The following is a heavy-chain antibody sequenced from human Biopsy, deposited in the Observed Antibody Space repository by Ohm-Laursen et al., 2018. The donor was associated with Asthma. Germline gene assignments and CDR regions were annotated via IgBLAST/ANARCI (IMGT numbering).Heavy chain of an antibody. CDR2: IWYDGSNK. V-gene: IGHV3-33*08. CDR1: GFSFNSYG. Sequence: SLRLSCAASGFSFNSYGMHWVRQAPGKGLEWVAVIWYDGSNKYYADSVKSRFTISRDNSKNTLYLQMNSLRAEDTAVYYCARDPAGYYYFDYWGQGTLVTVSS. J-gene: IGHJ4*02. CDR3: ARDPAGYYYFDY. D-gene: IGHD3-22*01.